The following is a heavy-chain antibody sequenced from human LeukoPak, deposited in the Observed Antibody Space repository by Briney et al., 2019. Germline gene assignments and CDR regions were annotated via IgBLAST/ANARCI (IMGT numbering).Heavy chain of an antibody. J-gene: IGHJ4*02. V-gene: IGHV3-15*01. CDR1: GFTFSDAW. D-gene: IGHD2-15*01. CDR2: IKSKVNGGTT. Sequence: GGSLRLSCAASGFTFSDAWMTWVRQAPGKGLEWFGRIKSKVNGGTTDYAAPVKGRFTISRDDSKNTLYFQMNSLKTEDTAVYYCTALGYPQYFHHWGQGTLVTVSS. CDR3: TALGYPQYFHH.